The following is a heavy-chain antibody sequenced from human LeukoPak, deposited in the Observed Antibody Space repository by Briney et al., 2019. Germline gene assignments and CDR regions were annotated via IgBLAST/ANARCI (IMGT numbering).Heavy chain of an antibody. J-gene: IGHJ4*02. CDR2: ISAYNGNT. D-gene: IGHD3-3*01. V-gene: IGHV1-18*01. Sequence: ASVKVSCKASGYIFTSYGISWVRQAPGQGLEWMGWISAYNGNTNYAQKLQGRVTMTTDTSTSTAYMELRSLRSDDTAVYYCARVDGVMNRAYYDFWSGYYFDYWGQGTLVTVSS. CDR3: ARVDGVMNRAYYDFWSGYYFDY. CDR1: GYIFTSYG.